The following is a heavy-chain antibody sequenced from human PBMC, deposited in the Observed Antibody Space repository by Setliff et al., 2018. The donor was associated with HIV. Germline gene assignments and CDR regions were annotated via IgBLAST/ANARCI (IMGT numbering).Heavy chain of an antibody. CDR1: GYTFTDYY. J-gene: IGHJ4*02. CDR2: INPNGGAT. CDR3: ARISPTLDY. V-gene: IGHV1-2*02. Sequence: SVKVSCKPSGYTFTDYYIHWVRQAPGQGIEWMGWINPNGGATHYAQMFRDSVIMTRDTSISTVYIRLISLKSDDTAVYYCARISPTLDYWGQGTLVTVSS.